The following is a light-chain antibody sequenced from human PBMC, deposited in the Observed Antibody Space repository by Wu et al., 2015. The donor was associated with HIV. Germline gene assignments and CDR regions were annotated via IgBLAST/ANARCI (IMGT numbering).Light chain of an antibody. V-gene: IGKV1-9*01. J-gene: IGKJ2*01. CDR1: QGISSY. CDR3: QQLNSYPYT. Sequence: DIQLTQSPSFLSASIGDRVTITCRASQGISSYLAWYQQKPGKAPNLLIYGVSTLQSGVPSRFSGSGSGTEFTLTISSLQPEDFATYFCQQLNSYPYTFGQGTKLEIK. CDR2: GVS.